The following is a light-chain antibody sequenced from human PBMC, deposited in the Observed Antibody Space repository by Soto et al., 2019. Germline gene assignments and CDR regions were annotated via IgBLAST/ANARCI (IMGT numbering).Light chain of an antibody. CDR1: QSVSSSY. V-gene: IGKV3-20*01. CDR2: GAS. J-gene: IGKJ1*01. Sequence: EIVLTQSPGTLSLSPGERATLSCRASQSVSSSYLAWYQQKPGHAPRLLIYGASSRATGIPDRFSGSGSGTDFTLTISRLEPEDFAVYYCQQYGSSKWKCCQGTKVDIK. CDR3: QQYGSSKWK.